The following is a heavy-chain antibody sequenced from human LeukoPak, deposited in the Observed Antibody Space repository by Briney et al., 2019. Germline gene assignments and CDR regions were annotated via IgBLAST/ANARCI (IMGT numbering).Heavy chain of an antibody. V-gene: IGHV1-3*01. CDR2: INAGNGNT. CDR3: AAAHYYDYVWGSYRPPDY. CDR1: GYTFTSYA. Sequence: ASVKVSCKASGYTFTSYAMHWVRQAPGQRLEWMGWINAGNGNTKYSQKFQGRVTITRDMSTSTAYMELSSLRSEDTAVYYCAAAHYYDYVWGSYRPPDYWGQGTLVTVSS. D-gene: IGHD3-16*02. J-gene: IGHJ4*02.